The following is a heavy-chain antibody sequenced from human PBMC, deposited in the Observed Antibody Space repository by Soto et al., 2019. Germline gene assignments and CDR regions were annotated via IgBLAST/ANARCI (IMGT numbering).Heavy chain of an antibody. Sequence: TVGSLRLSCAASGFTFSGYWMDWVRQLPGKGLVWVSRINPGGSNTAYADSVKGRFTISRDNAKNTLYLQMNSLRADDSAVYYCVRRGASSAWYPYWGQGALVTVSS. CDR3: VRRGASSAWYPY. CDR1: GFTFSGYW. D-gene: IGHD6-19*01. V-gene: IGHV3-74*01. CDR2: INPGGSNT. J-gene: IGHJ4*02.